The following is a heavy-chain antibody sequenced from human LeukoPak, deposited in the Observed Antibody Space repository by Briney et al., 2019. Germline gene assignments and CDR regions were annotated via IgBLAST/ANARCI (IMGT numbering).Heavy chain of an antibody. V-gene: IGHV3-21*01. CDR2: ITGDSTYI. Sequence: GGPLRLSCVASGFTFSDYTLNWVRQPPGKGLEWVSSITGDSTYIYYADSVKGRFTVSRDNAKNSLYLHINSLRAEDTAVYYCARVQGSPYWGQGTLVTVSS. CDR3: ARVQGSPY. CDR1: GFTFSDYT. J-gene: IGHJ4*02.